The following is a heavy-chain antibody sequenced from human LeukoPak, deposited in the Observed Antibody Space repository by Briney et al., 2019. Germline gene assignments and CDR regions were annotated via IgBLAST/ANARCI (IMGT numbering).Heavy chain of an antibody. CDR2: IYSGGST. CDR1: GFTVSNNY. V-gene: IGHV3-53*01. J-gene: IGHJ4*02. CDR3: ARDGRPKGFPGLDY. Sequence: GGSLRLSCAASGFTVSNNYMSWVRQAPGKGLERVSVIYSGGSTYYADSVKGRFTISRDSSKNTLYPQMNTLRAEDTAVYYCARDGRPKGFPGLDYWGQGTLVTVSS. D-gene: IGHD1-1*01.